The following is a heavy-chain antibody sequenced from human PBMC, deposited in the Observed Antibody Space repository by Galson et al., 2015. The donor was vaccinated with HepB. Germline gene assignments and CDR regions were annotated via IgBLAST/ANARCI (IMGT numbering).Heavy chain of an antibody. CDR2: ISYDGTNK. J-gene: IGHJ5*02. CDR1: GFTFSTYT. D-gene: IGHD3-3*01. V-gene: IGHV3-30-3*01. Sequence: SLRLSCAASGFTFSTYTMHWVRQAPGKGLDWVAAISYDGTNKYYADSVKGRFTISRDNSKNTVYLQMNSLRTEDMAVYYCARGDNFWSAYYRSWGQGALVTVSS. CDR3: ARGDNFWSAYYRS.